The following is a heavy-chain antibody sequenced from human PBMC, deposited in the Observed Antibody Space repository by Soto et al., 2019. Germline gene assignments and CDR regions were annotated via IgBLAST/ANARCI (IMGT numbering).Heavy chain of an antibody. V-gene: IGHV1-18*01. Sequence: ASVKVSCKASGYTFTSYGISWVRQAPGQGLEWMGWISAYNGNTNYAQKLQGRVTMTTDTSTSTAYMELRSLRSDDTAVYYCARASYYDFWQGMHVWGKGTTVTVSS. CDR2: ISAYNGNT. D-gene: IGHD3-3*01. CDR1: GYTFTSYG. CDR3: ARASYYDFWQGMHV. J-gene: IGHJ6*03.